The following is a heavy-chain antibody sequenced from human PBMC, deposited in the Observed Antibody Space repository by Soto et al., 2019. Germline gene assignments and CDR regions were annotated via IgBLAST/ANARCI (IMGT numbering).Heavy chain of an antibody. CDR1: EFSVSSNY. CDR2: IYRGGGT. D-gene: IGHD4-4*01. CDR3: ASLYRGLTVTRTEVFDY. V-gene: IGHV3-53*01. J-gene: IGHJ4*02. Sequence: EVQLVESGGGLVQPGGSLRLSCGASEFSVSSNYMSWVRQAPGKGLEWVSVIYRGGGTYYADSVKGRFTISRDNSKNTVYLQMNSLRAEDTAVYYCASLYRGLTVTRTEVFDYWGQGTLVTVSS.